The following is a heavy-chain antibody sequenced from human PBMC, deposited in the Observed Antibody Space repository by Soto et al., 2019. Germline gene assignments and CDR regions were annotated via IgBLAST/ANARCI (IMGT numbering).Heavy chain of an antibody. J-gene: IGHJ5*02. Sequence: QVQLQESGPGLVKPSQTLSLTCTVSGGSISSGGYYWSWIRQHPGKGLEWIGYIYYSGSTYYNPSLKRRVTISVDTSKHQFYLKLSSVTAADTAVYYCARDSRAGKYHWLDLWGQGNLVTVSS. CDR1: GGSISSGGYY. CDR2: IYYSGST. D-gene: IGHD1-1*01. CDR3: ARDSRAGKYHWLDL. V-gene: IGHV4-31*03.